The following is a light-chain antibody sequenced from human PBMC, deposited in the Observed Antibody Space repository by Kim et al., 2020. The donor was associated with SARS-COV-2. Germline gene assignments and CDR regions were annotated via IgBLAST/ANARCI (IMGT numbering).Light chain of an antibody. Sequence: SYELTQPPSVSVSPGQTARITCGGNNIGSKSVQWYQQKPGQAPVVVIKDDSERPSGIPERFSGSNSGNTATLTISRVEAGDEADYYCQVWDTPSDHFVFGGGTQVTVL. V-gene: IGLV3-21*02. J-gene: IGLJ1*01. CDR1: NIGSKS. CDR2: DDS. CDR3: QVWDTPSDHFV.